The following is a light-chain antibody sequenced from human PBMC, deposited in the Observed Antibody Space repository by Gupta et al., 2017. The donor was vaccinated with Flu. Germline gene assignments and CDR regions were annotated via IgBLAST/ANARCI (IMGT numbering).Light chain of an antibody. V-gene: IGLV2-14*01. CDR1: SRDIGGYNF. J-gene: IGLJ1*01. Sequence: QSALTQPASVSGYPGQSITISCTGTSRDIGGYNFVSWYQQHPDKAPKPVIYEVSNRPSGVSDRFSGSKSGDTASLTISGLQAEDEADFYCSSYTRSSTFYVFGTGTKVTVL. CDR2: EVS. CDR3: SSYTRSSTFYV.